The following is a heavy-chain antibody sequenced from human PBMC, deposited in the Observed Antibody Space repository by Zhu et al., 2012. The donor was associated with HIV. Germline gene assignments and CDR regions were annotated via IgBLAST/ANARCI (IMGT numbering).Heavy chain of an antibody. V-gene: IGHV4-38-2*02. CDR1: GYSISSGYY. J-gene: IGHJ5*02. D-gene: IGHD5-24*01. Sequence: QVQLQESGPGLVKPSETLSLTCAVSGYSISSGYYWGWIRQPPGKGLEWIGSIYHSGSTYYNPSLKSRVTISVDTSKNQFSLKLSSGTATDTAVYYCARDAKRWLQSSNWFDPWGQGNPGHRLL. CDR3: ARDAKRWLQSSNWFDP. CDR2: IYHSGST.